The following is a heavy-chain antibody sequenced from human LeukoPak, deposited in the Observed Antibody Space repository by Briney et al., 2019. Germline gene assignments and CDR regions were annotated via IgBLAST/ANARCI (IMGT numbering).Heavy chain of an antibody. CDR3: TTGGGRKDY. D-gene: IGHD2-15*01. V-gene: IGHV3-15*01. J-gene: IGHJ4*02. Sequence: GGSLRLSCAASGFTFNNAWMSRVRQAPGKGLEWVGRIRAETAGGTTDYGAPVKGRFTISRDDSKNTLYLQMNSLKTDDTAVYFCTTGGGRKDYWGQGTLVTVSS. CDR1: GFTFNNAW. CDR2: IRAETAGGTT.